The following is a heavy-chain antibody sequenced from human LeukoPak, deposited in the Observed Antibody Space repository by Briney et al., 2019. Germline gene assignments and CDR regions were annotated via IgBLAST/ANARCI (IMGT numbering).Heavy chain of an antibody. CDR3: ARLGSRFGEYTH. D-gene: IGHD3-10*01. CDR2: INPNSGGT. J-gene: IGHJ4*02. V-gene: IGHV1-2*02. Sequence: ASVKVSCKASGYTFTGYYMHWVRQAPGQGLEWMGWINPNSGGTNYAQKFQDRVTMTRDTSTTTVYLDLSRLTSDDTAVYYCARLGSRFGEYTHWGQGTLVTVSS. CDR1: GYTFTGYY.